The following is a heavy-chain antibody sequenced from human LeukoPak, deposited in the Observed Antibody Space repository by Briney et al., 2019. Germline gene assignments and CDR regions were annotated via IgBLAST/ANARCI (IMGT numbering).Heavy chain of an antibody. V-gene: IGHV4-34*01. CDR1: GGSFSGYY. J-gene: IGHJ4*02. CDR3: ARVDYYGSGSYH. CDR2: INHSGST. D-gene: IGHD3-10*01. Sequence: SETLSLTCAAYGGSFSGYYWSWIRQPPGKGLEWIGEINHSGSTNYNPSLKSRVTISVDTSKNQFSLKLSSVTAADTAVYYCARVDYYGSGSYHWGQGTLVTVSS.